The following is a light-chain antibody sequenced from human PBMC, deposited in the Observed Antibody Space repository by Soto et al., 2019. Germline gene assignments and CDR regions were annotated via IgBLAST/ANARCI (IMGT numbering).Light chain of an antibody. CDR3: QQSYSTPQT. CDR1: QSISSY. Sequence: DIQMTQTPSSLSASVGDRVTITCRASQSISSYLNWYQQKPGKAPKLLIFAASSLQSRVPSRFSGSGSGTDFTLTISNLQPEDCATYYCQQSYSTPQTFGQGTKLEIK. J-gene: IGKJ2*01. V-gene: IGKV1-39*01. CDR2: AAS.